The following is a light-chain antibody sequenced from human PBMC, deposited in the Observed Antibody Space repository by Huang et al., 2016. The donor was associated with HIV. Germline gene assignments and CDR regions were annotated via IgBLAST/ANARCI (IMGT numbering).Light chain of an antibody. CDR3: QQYYNWPWT. CDR2: SVS. CDR1: QYVGTS. V-gene: IGKV3-15*01. Sequence: EIVVTQFPATLPVSPGEGATLSCRASQYVGTSLAWYQQKPGQSPRLVIHSVSTRATGFPARFSGSGSRTEFTLTITSLQSEDCALYYCQQYYNWPWTFGLGTKVEI. J-gene: IGKJ1*01.